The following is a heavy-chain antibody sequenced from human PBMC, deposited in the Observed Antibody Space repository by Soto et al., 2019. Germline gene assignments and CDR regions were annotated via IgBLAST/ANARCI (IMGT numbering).Heavy chain of an antibody. CDR3: AREVITYYYYYGMDV. CDR2: ISYDGSNK. D-gene: IGHD3-22*01. Sequence: QVQLVESGGGVVQPGRSLRLSCAASGFTFSSYTMHWVRQAPGKGLEWVAVISYDGSNKYYADSVKGRFTISRDNSKNTLYLQMHSLRAEDTAVYYCAREVITYYYYYGMDVWGQGTTVTVSS. CDR1: GFTFSSYT. J-gene: IGHJ6*02. V-gene: IGHV3-30-3*01.